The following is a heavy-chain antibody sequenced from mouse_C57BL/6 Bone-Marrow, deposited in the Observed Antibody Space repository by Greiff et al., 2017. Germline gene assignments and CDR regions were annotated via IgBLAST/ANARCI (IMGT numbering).Heavy chain of an antibody. CDR2: IDPSDSYT. CDR3: ARDDDYDEGWYFDV. J-gene: IGHJ1*03. V-gene: IGHV1-69*01. D-gene: IGHD2-4*01. CDR1: GYTFTSYW. Sequence: QVQLQQPGAELVMPGASVKLSCKASGYTFTSYWMHWVKQRPGQGLEWIGEIDPSDSYTNYNQKFKGKSTLTVDKSYSKASMQLSSLTSEDSAVYYCARDDDYDEGWYFDVWGKGTKVNVSS.